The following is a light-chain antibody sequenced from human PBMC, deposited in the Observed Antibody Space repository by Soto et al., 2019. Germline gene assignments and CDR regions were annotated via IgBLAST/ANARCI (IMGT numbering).Light chain of an antibody. CDR2: DVS. V-gene: IGKV1-5*01. J-gene: IGKJ1*01. CDR3: QQYNSYPWT. Sequence: TQSPATLSASIGDTVTITCRASQTINNWLAWYQQKPGKSPKLLIYDVSSLESGVPSRFSGSGSGTEFTLTISTLQPADFATYYCQQYNSYPWTFGQGTKVDIK. CDR1: QTINNW.